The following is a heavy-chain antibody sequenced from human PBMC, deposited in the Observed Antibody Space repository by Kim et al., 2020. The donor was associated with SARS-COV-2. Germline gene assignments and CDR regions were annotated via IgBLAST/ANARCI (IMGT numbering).Heavy chain of an antibody. CDR1: GFTVSSNY. V-gene: IGHV3-53*04. CDR2: IYSGGST. Sequence: GGSLRLSCAASGFTVSSNYMSWVRQAPGKGLEWVSVIYSGGSTYYADSVKGRFTISRHNSKNTLYLQMNSLRAEDTAVYYCARVKGSTSSITSMIVGTWFDPWGQGTLVTVSS. D-gene: IGHD2-2*01. CDR3: ARVKGSTSSITSMIVGTWFDP. J-gene: IGHJ5*02.